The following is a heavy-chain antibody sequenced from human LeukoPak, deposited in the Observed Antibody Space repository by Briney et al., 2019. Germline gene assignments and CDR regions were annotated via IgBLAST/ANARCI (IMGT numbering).Heavy chain of an antibody. CDR3: ARGRITIFGVVSLFDY. D-gene: IGHD3-3*01. CDR1: GGSFSGYY. V-gene: IGHV4-34*01. CDR2: INHSGST. Sequence: SETLSLTCAVYGGSFSGYYWSWIRQPPGKGLEWIGEINHSGSTNYNPSLKSRVTISVDTSKNQFSLKLSSVTAADTAVYYCARGRITIFGVVSLFDYWGQGTLVTVSS. J-gene: IGHJ4*02.